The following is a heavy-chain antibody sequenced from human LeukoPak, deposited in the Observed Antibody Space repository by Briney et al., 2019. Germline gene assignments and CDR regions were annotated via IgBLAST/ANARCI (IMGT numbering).Heavy chain of an antibody. CDR1: GFTFSSYA. CDR2: ISSNGGST. V-gene: IGHV3-64*01. D-gene: IGHD6-19*01. CDR3: ATASGSGWFVVPDY. Sequence: PGGSLRLSCAASGFTFSSYAMHWVRQAPGKGLEYVSAISSNGGSTYYANSVKGRFTISRDNSKNTLYLQMGSLRAEDMAVYYCATASGSGWFVVPDYWGQGTLVTVSS. J-gene: IGHJ4*02.